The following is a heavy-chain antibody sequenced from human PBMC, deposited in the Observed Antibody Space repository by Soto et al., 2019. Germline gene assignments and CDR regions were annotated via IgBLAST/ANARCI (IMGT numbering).Heavy chain of an antibody. CDR1: GYTFSDYY. CDR3: AKEPATAKPEGVDF. V-gene: IGHV1-2*02. Sequence: ASVKVSGKASGYTFSDYYIHWVRQAPGQGLEWMGWINPNSGGTKYAPKFQGGVTMTRDTSITTAYMELSRLRSGDTAVYYCAKEPATAKPEGVDFWGQGTLVTVSS. D-gene: IGHD1-1*01. J-gene: IGHJ4*02. CDR2: INPNSGGT.